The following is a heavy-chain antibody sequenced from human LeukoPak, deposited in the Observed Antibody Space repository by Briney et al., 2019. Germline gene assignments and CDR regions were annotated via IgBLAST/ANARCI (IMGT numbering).Heavy chain of an antibody. D-gene: IGHD3-22*01. V-gene: IGHV3-21*01. CDR1: GFTFSSYS. CDR2: ISSSSSYI. Sequence: GSLRLSCAASGFTFSSYSMNWVRQAPGKGLEWVSSISSSSSYIYYADSVKGRFTISRDNAKNSLYLQMNSLRAEDTAVYYCARDGLYYYDSSGYPDPHNWFDPWGQGTLVTVSS. J-gene: IGHJ5*02. CDR3: ARDGLYYYDSSGYPDPHNWFDP.